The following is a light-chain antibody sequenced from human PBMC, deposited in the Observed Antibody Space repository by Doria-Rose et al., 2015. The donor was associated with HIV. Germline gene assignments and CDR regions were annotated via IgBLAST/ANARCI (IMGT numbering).Light chain of an antibody. V-gene: IGKV1-27*01. CDR2: AAS. J-gene: IGKJ1*01. CDR3: QKYNSAPRT. CDR1: PGIANY. Sequence: VTITCRASPGIANYLAWYQQKPGKVPKLLIYAASTLQSGVPSRFSGSGSGTDFTLTISSLQPEDVATYYCQKYNSAPRTFGQGTKVEIK.